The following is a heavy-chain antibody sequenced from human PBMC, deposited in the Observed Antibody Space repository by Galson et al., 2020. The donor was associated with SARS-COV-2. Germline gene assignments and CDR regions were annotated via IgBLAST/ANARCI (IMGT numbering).Heavy chain of an antibody. CDR3: ARHSFPSGSNYIPPNYYYGMDV. Sequence: SETLSLTCTVSGGSISGFYWSWIRQPPGKGLEWIGYIRYSGSTNYSPSLKSRVTISVDTSRNQFSLKLSSVTAADTAVYYCARHSFPSGSNYIPPNYYYGMDVWGQGTTVTVSS. V-gene: IGHV4-59*08. D-gene: IGHD3-10*01. CDR1: GGSISGFY. J-gene: IGHJ6*02. CDR2: IRYSGST.